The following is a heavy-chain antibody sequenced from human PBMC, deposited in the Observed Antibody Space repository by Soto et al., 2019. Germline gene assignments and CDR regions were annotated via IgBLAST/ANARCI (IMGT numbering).Heavy chain of an antibody. J-gene: IGHJ6*02. V-gene: IGHV1-2*02. CDR1: EYTFIGFH. CDR3: AKGLWTVGHCTGGSCYDGMDV. Sequence: QVQLVQSGAEVKKPGASVKVSCEASEYTFIGFHLHWVRQAPVQGLEWMGWINPKSGDTKYAQKFQGRVIFTRDSSISTGYMELSRLESNDTAVYYCAKGLWTVGHCTGGSCYDGMDVWGQGTTVTVSS. D-gene: IGHD2-15*01. CDR2: INPKSGDT.